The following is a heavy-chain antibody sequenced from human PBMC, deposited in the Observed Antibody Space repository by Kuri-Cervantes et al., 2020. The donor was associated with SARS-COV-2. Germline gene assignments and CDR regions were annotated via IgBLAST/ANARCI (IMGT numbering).Heavy chain of an antibody. Sequence: GESLKISCKGSGYSFTSYWIGWVRQMPGKGLEWVGFVRRDGSNYYYADSVKGRFTISRDNSKNSLYLEMNSLRPEDTAVYYCAKVETASLDYWGQGTLVTVSS. CDR1: GYSFTSYW. CDR3: AKVETASLDY. V-gene: IGHV3-30*02. CDR2: VRRDGSNY. J-gene: IGHJ4*02. D-gene: IGHD3-3*01.